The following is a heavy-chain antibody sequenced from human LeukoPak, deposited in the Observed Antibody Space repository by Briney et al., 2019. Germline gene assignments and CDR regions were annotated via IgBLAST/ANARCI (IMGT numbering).Heavy chain of an antibody. CDR1: GFTFSSYD. CDR2: IGTAGDT. CDR3: ARGKVVPGPCYGMDV. Sequence: PGGSLRLSCAASGFTFSSYDMHWVRQATGKGLEWVSAIGTAGDTYYPGSVKGRFTISRENAKNSLYLQMNSLRAGDTAVYYCARGKVVPGPCYGMDVWGQGTTVTVSS. V-gene: IGHV3-13*01. J-gene: IGHJ6*02. D-gene: IGHD2-15*01.